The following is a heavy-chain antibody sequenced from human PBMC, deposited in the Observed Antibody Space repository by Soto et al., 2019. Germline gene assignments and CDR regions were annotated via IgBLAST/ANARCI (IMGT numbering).Heavy chain of an antibody. Sequence: SEPLTLTVTVSGGSFSSAYPWAWIRQPPGMRLEWVASIFHTATSYCHPSLTSQVTISVDTSKNQFSLKLTSVTAADSAVYYCARTDNVGYYPFCGQGTLVTVSS. CDR2: IFHTATS. J-gene: IGHJ4*01. V-gene: IGHV4-38-2*02. CDR3: ARTDNVGYYPF. D-gene: IGHD3-3*01. CDR1: GGSFSSAYP.